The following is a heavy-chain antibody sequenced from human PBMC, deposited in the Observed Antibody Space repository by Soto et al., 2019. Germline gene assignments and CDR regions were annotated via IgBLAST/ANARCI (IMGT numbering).Heavy chain of an antibody. D-gene: IGHD1-26*01. CDR1: ESSLWGRGVG. Sequence: PTVVNLTHSLSLTCNESESSLWGRGVGVGWLRQPPGKALEWLALIYWNDDKRYSPSLKSRLTITKDTSKNQVVLTMTNMDPVDTATCYCAHSWELLYGMHVWGQGTTVTVAS. CDR3: AHSWELLYGMHV. CDR2: IYWNDDK. J-gene: IGHJ6*02. V-gene: IGHV2-5*01.